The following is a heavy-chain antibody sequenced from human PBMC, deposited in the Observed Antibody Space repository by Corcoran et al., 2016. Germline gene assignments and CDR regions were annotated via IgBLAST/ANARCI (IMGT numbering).Heavy chain of an antibody. CDR3: ARDGSSGWGWFDP. CDR1: GYTFTGYQ. CDR2: INPNSGGT. D-gene: IGHD6-19*01. J-gene: IGHJ5*02. V-gene: IGHV1-2*04. Sequence: QVQLVQSGAEVKKPGASVKVSCKASGYTFTGYQMHWVRQAPGQGLEWMGWINPNSGGTNYAQKFQGWVNMSRDTSISTAYMELNRLRSDDTAGYYCARDGSSGWGWFDPWGQGTLVTVSS.